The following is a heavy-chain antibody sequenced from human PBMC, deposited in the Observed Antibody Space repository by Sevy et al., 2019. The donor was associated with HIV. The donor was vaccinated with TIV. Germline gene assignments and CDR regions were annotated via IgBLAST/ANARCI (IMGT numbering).Heavy chain of an antibody. CDR2: INEHGSTN. CDR1: GFIFNDYW. V-gene: IGHV3-7*01. J-gene: IGHJ4*02. CDR3: ARRAGNWDYFDY. Sequence: GGSLRLSCAASGFIFNDYWMHWVRQAPGKGLEWVANINEHGSTNYYLDSVKGRFTISRDNAKNSMYLQLNSLRAEDTAVYYCARRAGNWDYFDYWGQGTLVTVSS. D-gene: IGHD7-27*01.